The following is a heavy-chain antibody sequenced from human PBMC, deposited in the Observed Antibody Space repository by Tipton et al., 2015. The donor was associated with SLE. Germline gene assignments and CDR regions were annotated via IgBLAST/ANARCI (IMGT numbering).Heavy chain of an antibody. CDR2: IKSKTDGGTT. CDR1: GFTFSSYG. CDR3: TTGLYYDSSGYPYWYFDL. J-gene: IGHJ2*01. V-gene: IGHV3-15*07. Sequence: SLRLSCAASGFTFSSYGMHWVRQAPGKGLEWVGRIKSKTDGGTTDYAAPVKGRFTISRDDSKNTLYLQMNSLKTEDTAVYYCTTGLYYDSSGYPYWYFDLWGRGTLFTVSS. D-gene: IGHD3-22*01.